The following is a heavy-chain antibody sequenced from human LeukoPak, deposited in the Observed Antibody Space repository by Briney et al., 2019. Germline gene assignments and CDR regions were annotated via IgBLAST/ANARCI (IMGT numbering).Heavy chain of an antibody. CDR2: IYTSGST. J-gene: IGHJ6*04. Sequence: TLSLTCTVSGGSISSGSYYWSWIRQPAGKGLEWIGRIYTSGSTNYNPSLKSRVTISVDTSKNQFSLKLSSVTAADTAVYYCARGVGFSDVWGKGTTVTVSS. CDR1: GGSISSGSYY. D-gene: IGHD6-25*01. V-gene: IGHV4-61*02. CDR3: ARGVGFSDV.